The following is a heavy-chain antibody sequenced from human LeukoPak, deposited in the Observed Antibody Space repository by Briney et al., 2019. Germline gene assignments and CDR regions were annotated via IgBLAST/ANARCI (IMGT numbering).Heavy chain of an antibody. CDR2: IYYSGST. Sequence: SETLSLTCTVSGGSISSYYWSWIRQPPGKGLEWIGYIYYSGSTNYNPSLKSRVTISVDTSKNQFSLKLSSVTAADTAVHYCARAAYYYGSGSYYNPTWYFDLWGRGTLVTVSS. CDR1: GGSISSYY. V-gene: IGHV4-59*01. D-gene: IGHD3-10*01. CDR3: ARAAYYYGSGSYYNPTWYFDL. J-gene: IGHJ2*01.